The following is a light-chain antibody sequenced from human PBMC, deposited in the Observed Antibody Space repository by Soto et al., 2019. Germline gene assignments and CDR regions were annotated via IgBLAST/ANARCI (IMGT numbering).Light chain of an antibody. J-gene: IGKJ1*01. V-gene: IGKV3-20*01. Sequence: EFVLTQSPATLSLSPGERATLSFRASQTVRNNYLAWYQQKPGQAPRLLIYDASSRATGIPDRFSGGGSGTDFTLTISRLEPEDFAVYYCQQYGSSSWTFGQGTKVDIK. CDR3: QQYGSSSWT. CDR2: DAS. CDR1: QTVRNNY.